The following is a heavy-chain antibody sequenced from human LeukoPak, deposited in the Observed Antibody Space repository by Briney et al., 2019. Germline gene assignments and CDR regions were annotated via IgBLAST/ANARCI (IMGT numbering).Heavy chain of an antibody. CDR3: ATLLWYAFDI. CDR2: IYSGGST. V-gene: IGHV3-53*01. Sequence: PGGSLRLSCAASGFTVSSNYMSWVRQAPGRGLEWVSVIYSGGSTYYADSVKGRFTISRDNSKNTLYLQMNSLRAEDTAVYYCATLLWYAFDIWGQGTMVTVSP. D-gene: IGHD3-10*01. J-gene: IGHJ3*02. CDR1: GFTVSSNY.